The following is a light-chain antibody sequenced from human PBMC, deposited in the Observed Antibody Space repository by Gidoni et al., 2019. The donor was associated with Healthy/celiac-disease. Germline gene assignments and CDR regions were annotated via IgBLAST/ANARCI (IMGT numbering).Light chain of an antibody. V-gene: IGKV3-15*01. CDR2: GAS. J-gene: IGKJ2*01. Sequence: EIVMTQSPATLSVSPGERANLACRASQSVSSNLAWYQQKPGQAPRLLIYGASTRATGIPARFSGSGSGTEFTLTISSLQSEDFAVYYCQQYNNGPPNFGQGTKLEIK. CDR1: QSVSSN. CDR3: QQYNNGPPN.